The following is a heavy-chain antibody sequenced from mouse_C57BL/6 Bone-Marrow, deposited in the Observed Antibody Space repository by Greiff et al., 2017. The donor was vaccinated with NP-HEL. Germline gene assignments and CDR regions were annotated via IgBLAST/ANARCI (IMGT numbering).Heavy chain of an antibody. Sequence: QVQLQQSGPELVKPGASVKISCKASGYTFTDYYINWVKQRPGQGLEWIGWIFPGSGSTYYNEKFKGKATLTVDKSSSTAYMLLSSLTSEDSAVYFCAREGGELGRHYAMDYWGQGTSVTVSS. J-gene: IGHJ4*01. CDR3: AREGGELGRHYAMDY. D-gene: IGHD4-1*01. CDR1: GYTFTDYY. V-gene: IGHV1-75*01. CDR2: IFPGSGST.